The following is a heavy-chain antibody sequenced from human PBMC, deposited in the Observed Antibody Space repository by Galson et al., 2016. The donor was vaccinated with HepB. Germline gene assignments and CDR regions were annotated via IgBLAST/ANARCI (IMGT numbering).Heavy chain of an antibody. CDR2: IYSGGGT. CDR3: ARDYPGSSGNVGTFDI. J-gene: IGHJ3*02. Sequence: SLRLSCAGSGFTFNSYAMNWVRQAPGKGLEWVSVIYSGGGTFYADSVKGRFTISRDNSRNTLYVQMNNLRAEDTAVYYCARDYPGSSGNVGTFDIWGQGTMVAVSS. V-gene: IGHV3-53*01. D-gene: IGHD6-19*01. CDR1: GFTFNSYA.